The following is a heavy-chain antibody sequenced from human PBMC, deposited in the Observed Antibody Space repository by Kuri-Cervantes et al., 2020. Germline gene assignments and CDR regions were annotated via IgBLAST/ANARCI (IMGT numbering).Heavy chain of an antibody. CDR3: ARGGDGYKPLDAFDI. CDR2: INHRGST. Sequence: SETLSLTCAVYGGSFSGYYWSWIRQPPGKGLEWIGKINHRGSTDYNPSLESRVTISADTSNNHFSLRLTSVTAADTAVYYCARGGDGYKPLDAFDIWGQGTMVTVSS. V-gene: IGHV4-34*01. J-gene: IGHJ3*02. D-gene: IGHD5-24*01. CDR1: GGSFSGYY.